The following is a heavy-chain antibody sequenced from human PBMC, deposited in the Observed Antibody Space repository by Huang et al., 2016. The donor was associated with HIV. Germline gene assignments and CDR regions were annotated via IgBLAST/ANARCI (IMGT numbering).Heavy chain of an antibody. CDR1: GGSLDDHF. CDR3: ARPAYGSGWRFDY. Sequence: QVQLQQWGAGLLKFSETLSLTCAVYGGSLDDHFWIWIRQSPGRGLEWIGEGNHRGTTDYKPSLKTRRNITTDTSKGQFSLRLESVTAADTATYFCARPAYGSGWRFDYWGRGTPVTVTP. J-gene: IGHJ4*01. D-gene: IGHD6-19*01. V-gene: IGHV4-34*01. CDR2: GNHRGTT.